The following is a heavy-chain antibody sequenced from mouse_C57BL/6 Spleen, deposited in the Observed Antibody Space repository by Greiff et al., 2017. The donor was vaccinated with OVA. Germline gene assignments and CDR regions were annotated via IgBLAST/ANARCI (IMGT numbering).Heavy chain of an antibody. CDR1: GFSLTSYG. CDR2: IWGGGST. Sequence: QVQLQQSGPGLVAPSQSLSITCTVSGFSLTSYGVDWVRQPPGKGLEWLGVIWGGGSTNYNSALMSRLSISKDNSKSHVFLKMNSLQTDDTAKYYCAKRPFGYPYAMDYWGQGTSVTVSS. V-gene: IGHV2-9*01. CDR3: AKRPFGYPYAMDY. D-gene: IGHD2-2*01. J-gene: IGHJ4*01.